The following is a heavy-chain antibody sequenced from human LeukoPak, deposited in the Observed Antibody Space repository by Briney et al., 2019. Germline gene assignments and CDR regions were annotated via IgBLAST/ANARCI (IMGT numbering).Heavy chain of an antibody. J-gene: IGHJ4*02. D-gene: IGHD2-15*01. CDR3: ARQVVAAATTFDY. CDR2: IYASGST. Sequence: PSETLSLTCTVSGGSISSGSYYWTWIRQPAGKGLEWIGRIYASGSTNYNPSLKSRVTISVDTSKNQFSLKVRSVTAADTALYYCARQVVAAATTFDYWGQGTLVSASS. V-gene: IGHV4-61*02. CDR1: GGSISSGSYY.